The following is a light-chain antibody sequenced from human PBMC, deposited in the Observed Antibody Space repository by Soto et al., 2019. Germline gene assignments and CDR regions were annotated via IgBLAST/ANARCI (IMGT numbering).Light chain of an antibody. CDR1: QTISTY. Sequence: DIQMTQSPSSLSASVGDRVTITCRASQTISTYLNWYQQKPGKAPKLLIYAASTLQSGVPSRFSGSGSGTVFTLTISCLPPEDFVTYYCQQSYSTPRTFGQGTKVEIK. CDR3: QQSYSTPRT. V-gene: IGKV1-39*01. J-gene: IGKJ1*01. CDR2: AAS.